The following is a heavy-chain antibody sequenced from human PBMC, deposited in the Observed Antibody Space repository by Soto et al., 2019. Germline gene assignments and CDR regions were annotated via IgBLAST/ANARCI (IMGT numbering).Heavy chain of an antibody. CDR3: AREKNTIFGVVPHTAYYYYGTDV. Sequence: ASVKVSCKASGYTFTGYYMHWVRQAPGQGLEWMGWINPNSGGTNYAQKFQGRVTMTRDTSISTAYMELSRLRSDDTAVYYCAREKNTIFGVVPHTAYYYYGTDVWGQGTTVTVSS. D-gene: IGHD3-3*01. V-gene: IGHV1-2*02. CDR1: GYTFTGYY. CDR2: INPNSGGT. J-gene: IGHJ6*02.